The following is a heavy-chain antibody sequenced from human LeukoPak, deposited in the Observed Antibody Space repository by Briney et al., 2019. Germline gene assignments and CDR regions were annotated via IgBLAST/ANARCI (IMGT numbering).Heavy chain of an antibody. Sequence: PGGSLRLSCAAPGFTFSSYSMNWVRLAPGKGLEWVSSISSSSSYRYYADSVKGRFTISRDNANNSLYLQMNSLRAEDTAVYYCARVHSGSYQYYYYYYMDVWGKGTTVTVSS. J-gene: IGHJ6*03. CDR3: ARVHSGSYQYYYYYYMDV. CDR2: ISSSSSYR. D-gene: IGHD1-26*01. CDR1: GFTFSSYS. V-gene: IGHV3-21*01.